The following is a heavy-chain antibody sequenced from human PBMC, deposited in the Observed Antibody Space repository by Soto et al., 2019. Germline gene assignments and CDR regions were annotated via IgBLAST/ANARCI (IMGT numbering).Heavy chain of an antibody. CDR3: ARSVVVITFSGGGLGY. V-gene: IGHV1-46*01. Sequence: ASVKVSCKASGYTFTSYYMHWVRQAPGQGLEWMGIINPSGGSTSYAQKFQGRVTMTRDTSTSTVYMELSSLRSEDTAVYYCARSVVVITFSGGGLGYWGQGTLVTVS. D-gene: IGHD3-22*01. CDR2: INPSGGST. J-gene: IGHJ4*02. CDR1: GYTFTSYY.